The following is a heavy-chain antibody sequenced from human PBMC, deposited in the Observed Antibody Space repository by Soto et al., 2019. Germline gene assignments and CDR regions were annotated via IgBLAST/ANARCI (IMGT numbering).Heavy chain of an antibody. V-gene: IGHV1-46*03. CDR3: ARVPYGDYDFDY. CDR1: GYMFTIYY. J-gene: IGHJ4*02. CDR2: INPSDSST. D-gene: IGHD4-17*01. Sequence: ASVKVSCKASGYMFTIYYVHWVRQAPGQGLEWMGVINPSDSSTSYAQKFQGRVTMTRDTSTSTVYMELSSLRSEDTAVYYCARVPYGDYDFDYWGQGTLVTVSS.